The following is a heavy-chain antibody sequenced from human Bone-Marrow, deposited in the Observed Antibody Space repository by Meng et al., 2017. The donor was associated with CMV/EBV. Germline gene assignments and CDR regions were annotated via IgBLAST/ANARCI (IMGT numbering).Heavy chain of an antibody. V-gene: IGHV5-51*01. D-gene: IGHD6-6*01. CDR2: IYPGDSDT. CDR1: GYSFTSYW. CDR3: ARQEYSSSPFDY. J-gene: IGHJ4*02. Sequence: GGSLRLSCKGSGYSFTSYWIGWVRQMPGKGLEWMGIIYPGDSDTRYSPSFQGQVTISADKSISTAYLQWSSLKPSDTAMYYCARQEYSSSPFDYWGQGTLVTVSS.